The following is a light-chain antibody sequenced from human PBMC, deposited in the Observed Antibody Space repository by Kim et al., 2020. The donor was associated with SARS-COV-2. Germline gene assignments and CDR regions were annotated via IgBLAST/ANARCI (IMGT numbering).Light chain of an antibody. V-gene: IGKV3-15*01. CDR1: QSVSSN. CDR2: GAS. J-gene: IGKJ2*01. Sequence: EIVMTQSPATLSVSPGERATLSCRASQSVSSNLAWYQQKPGQAPRLLIYGASTRATGIPARFSGSGSGTEFTLTISSLQSEDFAVYYCPQYNNWPPTFGQGTKLEI. CDR3: PQYNNWPPT.